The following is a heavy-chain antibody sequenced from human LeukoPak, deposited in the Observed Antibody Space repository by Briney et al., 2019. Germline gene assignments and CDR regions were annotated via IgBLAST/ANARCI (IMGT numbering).Heavy chain of an antibody. J-gene: IGHJ6*03. Sequence: SETLSLTCTVSGGSISSYYWSWIRQPPGKGLEWIGYIYYSGITNYNPSLKSRVTISVDTSKNQFSLKLSSVTAADTAVYYCARGYYDILTGYYGYYYYYMDVWGKGTTVTVSS. D-gene: IGHD3-9*01. CDR2: IYYSGIT. CDR1: GGSISSYY. V-gene: IGHV4-59*01. CDR3: ARGYYDILTGYYGYYYYYMDV.